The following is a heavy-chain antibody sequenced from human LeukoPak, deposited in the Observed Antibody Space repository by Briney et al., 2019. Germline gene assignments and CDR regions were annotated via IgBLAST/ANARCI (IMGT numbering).Heavy chain of an antibody. V-gene: IGHV1-46*01. CDR2: INPSGGST. Sequence: GASVKVSCKASGYTFTSYYMHWVRQAPGQGLEWMGIINPSGGSTSYAQKFQGRVTMTRDTSTSTVYMELSSLRSEDTAVYYCVRDQVEDSYGYKEDAFDIWGQGTMVTVSS. CDR1: GYTFTSYY. CDR3: VRDQVEDSYGYKEDAFDI. J-gene: IGHJ3*02. D-gene: IGHD5-18*01.